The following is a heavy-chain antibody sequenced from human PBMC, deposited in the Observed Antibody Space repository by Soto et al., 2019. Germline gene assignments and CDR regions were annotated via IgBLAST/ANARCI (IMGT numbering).Heavy chain of an antibody. CDR3: AKGPFSWSYYNWFDP. J-gene: IGHJ5*02. CDR2: ISGSGGST. D-gene: IGHD1-26*01. V-gene: IGHV3-23*01. Sequence: GGSLRLSCAASGFTFSSYAMSWVRQAPGKGLEWVSAISGSGGSTYYADSVKGRFTISRDNSKNTLYLQMNSLRAEDTAVYYCAKGPFSWSYYNWFDPWGQGTLVTVSS. CDR1: GFTFSSYA.